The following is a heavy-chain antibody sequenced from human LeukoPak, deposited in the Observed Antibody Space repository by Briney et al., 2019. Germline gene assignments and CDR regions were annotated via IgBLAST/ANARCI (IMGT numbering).Heavy chain of an antibody. CDR3: ARLPRIAVAVGYFDY. CDR2: INYSGST. Sequence: SSETLSLTCTVSGGSITSTSYYWGWIRQPPGQGLEWIGSINYSGSTYYNPSLKSRLTISVDTSKNQFSLKLSSVTAADTSVYYCARLPRIAVAVGYFDYWGQGTLVTVSS. D-gene: IGHD6-19*01. J-gene: IGHJ4*02. V-gene: IGHV4-39*01. CDR1: GGSITSTSYY.